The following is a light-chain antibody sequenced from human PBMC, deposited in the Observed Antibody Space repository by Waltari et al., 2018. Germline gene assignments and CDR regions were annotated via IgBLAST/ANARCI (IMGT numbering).Light chain of an antibody. CDR3: QHYVSLPAT. J-gene: IGKJ1*01. Sequence: EIVLTQSPGTLSLSPGERATLSCRASQSVTRSLAWYQQKPGQAPRLLIYGASSRATGIPDRFSGGGSGTDFSLTISRLEPEDFAMYYCQHYVSLPATF. CDR1: QSVTRS. V-gene: IGKV3-20*01. CDR2: GAS.